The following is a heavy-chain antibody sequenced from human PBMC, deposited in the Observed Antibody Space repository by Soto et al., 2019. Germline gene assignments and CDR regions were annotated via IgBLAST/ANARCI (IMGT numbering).Heavy chain of an antibody. J-gene: IGHJ4*02. CDR2: IIPIFGTA. Sequence: SVKVSCKASGGIFSSYAIRWVRQAPGQGLEWMGGIIPIFGTANYAQKFQGRVTITADESTSTAYMELSSLRSEDTAVYYCARDSPSIAARLRYWGQGTLVTVSS. CDR1: GGIFSSYA. V-gene: IGHV1-69*01. D-gene: IGHD6-6*01. CDR3: ARDSPSIAARLRY.